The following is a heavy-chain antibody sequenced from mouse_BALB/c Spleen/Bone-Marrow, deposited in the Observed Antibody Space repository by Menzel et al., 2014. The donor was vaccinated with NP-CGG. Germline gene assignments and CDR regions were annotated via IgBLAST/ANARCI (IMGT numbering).Heavy chain of an antibody. CDR2: FNPNNGGT. Sequence: VQLKESGPELVKPGSSVKMSCKTSGYSFTDYTIHWVKQSHGKSLEWIGDFNPNNGGTDYNQKFQDKATLTVDKSSRTAFKEFRSLTFEDSAVYYCARARWYDYWGQGTTLTVSS. V-gene: IGHV1-22*01. CDR3: ARARWYDY. D-gene: IGHD1-1*02. J-gene: IGHJ2*01. CDR1: GYSFTDYT.